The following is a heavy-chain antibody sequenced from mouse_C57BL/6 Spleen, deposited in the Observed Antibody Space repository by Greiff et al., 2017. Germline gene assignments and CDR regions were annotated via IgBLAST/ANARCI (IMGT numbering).Heavy chain of an antibody. CDR3: ARDLGDY. V-gene: IGHV1-82*01. CDR2: IYPGDGDT. D-gene: IGHD3-3*01. J-gene: IGHJ2*01. CDR1: GYAFSSSW. Sequence: QVQLQQSGPELVKPGASVKISCKASGYAFSSSWMNWVKQRPGTGLEWIGRIYPGDGDTNYNGKFKGKATLTADKSSSTAYMQLSSLTSEDSAVYFCARDLGDYWGQGTTLTVSS.